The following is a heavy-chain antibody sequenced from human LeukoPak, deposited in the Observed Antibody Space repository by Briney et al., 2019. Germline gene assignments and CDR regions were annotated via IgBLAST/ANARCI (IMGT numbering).Heavy chain of an antibody. CDR2: IRYDGSNK. D-gene: IGHD3-22*01. CDR3: AKDEAYYYDSSGYYPPPKDYYYMDV. Sequence: GGSLRLSCAASGFTFSSYGMHWVRQAPGKGLEWVAFIRYDGSNKYYADSVKGRFTISRDNSKNTLYLQMNSLRAEDTAVYYCAKDEAYYYDSSGYYPPPKDYYYMDVWGKGTTVTISS. J-gene: IGHJ6*03. CDR1: GFTFSSYG. V-gene: IGHV3-30*02.